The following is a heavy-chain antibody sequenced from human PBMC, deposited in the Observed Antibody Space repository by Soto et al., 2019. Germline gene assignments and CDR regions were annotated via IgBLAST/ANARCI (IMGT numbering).Heavy chain of an antibody. CDR1: GGTFSSYA. V-gene: IGHV1-18*01. Sequence: ASVKVSCKASGGTFSSYAISWVRQAPGQGLEWMGWISAYNGNTNYAQKLQGRVTMTTDTSTSTAYMELRSLRSDDTAVYYCARDLVQWLVLGYWGQGTLVTVSS. CDR2: ISAYNGNT. CDR3: ARDLVQWLVLGY. D-gene: IGHD6-19*01. J-gene: IGHJ4*02.